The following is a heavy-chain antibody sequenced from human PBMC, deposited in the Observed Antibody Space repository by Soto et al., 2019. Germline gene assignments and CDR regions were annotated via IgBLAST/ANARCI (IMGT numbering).Heavy chain of an antibody. V-gene: IGHV3-33*01. D-gene: IGHD2-2*01. CDR1: EFTFSSYG. J-gene: IGHJ4*02. Sequence: GGSLRLSCAASEFTFSSYGMHWVRQAPGKGLEWVAVILYDGSNEYYADSVKGRFTISRDNSKNTLSLQMNSLRAEYTAVYYCARDKKYCSSTICYSTSPFDYWGQVT. CDR2: ILYDGSNE. CDR3: ARDKKYCSSTICYSTSPFDY.